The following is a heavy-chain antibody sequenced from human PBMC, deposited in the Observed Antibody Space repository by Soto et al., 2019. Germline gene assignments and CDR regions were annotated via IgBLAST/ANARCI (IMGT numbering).Heavy chain of an antibody. CDR2: ISVYTGNT. CDR1: GYTFTAYG. J-gene: IGHJ4*02. CDR3: ARGHSSSWYVQAY. D-gene: IGHD6-13*01. V-gene: IGHV1-18*01. Sequence: ASVKVSCKASGYTFTAYGFNWVRQAPGQGLEWMGWISVYTGNTNYAQNLQGRVTMTTDTSTRTAYMELRGLRSDDTAVYYCARGHSSSWYVQAYWGQGTLVTVSS.